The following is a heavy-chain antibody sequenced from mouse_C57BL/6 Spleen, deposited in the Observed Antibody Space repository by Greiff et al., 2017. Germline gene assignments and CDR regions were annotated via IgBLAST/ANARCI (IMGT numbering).Heavy chain of an antibody. CDR1: GYTFTSYW. D-gene: IGHD2-5*01. CDR2: IDPSDSET. J-gene: IGHJ2*01. Sequence: QVQLQQPGAELVRPGSSVKLSCTASGYTFTSYWMHWVQQTPIQGLEWIGNIDPSDSETHYNQKFKDKATLTVDKSSSTAYMQLSSLTSEDSAVYYCAREEPYYSNSPHYWGQGTTLTVSS. V-gene: IGHV1-52*01. CDR3: AREEPYYSNSPHY.